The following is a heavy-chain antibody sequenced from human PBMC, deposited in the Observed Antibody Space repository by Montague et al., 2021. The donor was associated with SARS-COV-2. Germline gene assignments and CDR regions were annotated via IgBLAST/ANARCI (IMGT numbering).Heavy chain of an antibody. CDR2: INHRETS. CDR3: ARGRQHFNMIVVVMTGGEYYLDY. CDR1: GGSFSDNY. D-gene: IGHD3-22*01. V-gene: IGHV4-34*01. J-gene: IGHJ4*02. Sequence: SETLSLTCAVYGGSFSDNYWSWIRKPPGKGLEWIGEINHRETSNYNPSLKSRVSISVDTSKSQFSLYLGSVTAADTAVYYCARGRQHFNMIVVVMTGGEYYLDYWGQGTLVTVSS.